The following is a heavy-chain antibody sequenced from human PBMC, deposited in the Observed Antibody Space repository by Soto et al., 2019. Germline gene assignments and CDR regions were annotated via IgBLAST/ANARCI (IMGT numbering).Heavy chain of an antibody. V-gene: IGHV3-23*01. CDR1: VFILNNYA. CDR2: IGGTDGDSDGVP. CDR3: VKRGRNWGAFDF. Sequence: VQLLESGGDLVQPGGSLRLSCVASVFILNNYAMSWVRQAPGKGLEWVSTIGGTDGDSDGVPWYEDSVKGRFTISRDSSANTLFLHMDNLRAEASALYSCVKRGRNWGAFDFWGQGTTVVVSS. J-gene: IGHJ3*01. D-gene: IGHD7-27*01.